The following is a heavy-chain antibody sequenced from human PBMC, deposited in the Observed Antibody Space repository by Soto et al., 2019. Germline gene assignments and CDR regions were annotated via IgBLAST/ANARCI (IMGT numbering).Heavy chain of an antibody. V-gene: IGHV1-18*01. Sequence: SSGKVSCKASGYTFTSYGISWVRQAPGQGLEWMGWISAYNGNTNYAQKLQGRVTMTTDTSTSTAYMELRSLRSDDTAVYYCARDLSRFDFWSGFPHRFDLWGQGTLVTVSS. D-gene: IGHD3-3*01. CDR1: GYTFTSYG. CDR3: ARDLSRFDFWSGFPHRFDL. J-gene: IGHJ5*02. CDR2: ISAYNGNT.